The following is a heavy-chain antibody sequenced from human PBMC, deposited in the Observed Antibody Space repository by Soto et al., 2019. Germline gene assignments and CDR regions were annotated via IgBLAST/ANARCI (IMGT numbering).Heavy chain of an antibody. D-gene: IGHD6-6*01. Sequence: ASVKVSCKASGYTFTGYYMHWVRQAPGQGLEWMGWINPNSGGTNYAQKFQGRVTMTRDTSISTAYMELSRLRSDDTAVYYLARVYSSSNYFVYWGQGTLVNVSS. CDR2: INPNSGGT. J-gene: IGHJ4*02. V-gene: IGHV1-2*02. CDR1: GYTFTGYY. CDR3: ARVYSSSNYFVY.